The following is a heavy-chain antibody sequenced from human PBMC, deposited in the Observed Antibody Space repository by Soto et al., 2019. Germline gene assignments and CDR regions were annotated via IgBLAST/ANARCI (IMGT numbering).Heavy chain of an antibody. J-gene: IGHJ4*02. CDR2: INHSGST. V-gene: IGHV4-34*01. CDR3: ARGRAAGLVTAIPLDY. CDR1: GGAFSGYY. D-gene: IGHD2-21*02. Sequence: SETLSLTCAGYGGAFSGYYWGWIRQPPGKGLEWIGEINHSGSTNYNPSLKSRVTISVDTSKNQFSLKLSSVTAADTAVYYCARGRAAGLVTAIPLDYWGQGTLVTVSS.